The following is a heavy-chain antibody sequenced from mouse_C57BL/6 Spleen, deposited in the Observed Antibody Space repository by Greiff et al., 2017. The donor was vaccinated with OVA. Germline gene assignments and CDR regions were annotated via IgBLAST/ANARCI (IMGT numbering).Heavy chain of an antibody. D-gene: IGHD1-1*01. Sequence: EVKLMESGGDLVKPGGSLKLSCAASGFTFSSYGMSWVRQTPDKRLEWVATISSGGSYTYYPDSVKGRFTISRDNAKNTLYLQMSSLKSEDTAMYYCARPTVVATRGYFDVWGTGTTVTVSS. CDR1: GFTFSSYG. J-gene: IGHJ1*03. CDR3: ARPTVVATRGYFDV. V-gene: IGHV5-6*01. CDR2: ISSGGSYT.